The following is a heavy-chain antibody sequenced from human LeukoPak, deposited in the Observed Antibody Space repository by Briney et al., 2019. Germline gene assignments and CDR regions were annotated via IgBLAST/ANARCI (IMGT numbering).Heavy chain of an antibody. D-gene: IGHD3/OR15-3a*01. CDR3: ARLSPRGPFDY. J-gene: IGHJ4*02. CDR2: ISNSSSTI. Sequence: GGSLRLSCAASGFTFSSYSMNWVRQAPGKGLEWVSYISNSSSTIYYADSVKGRFTISRDNAKNSLYLQMNSLRAEDTAVYYCARLSPRGPFDYWGQGTLVTVSS. V-gene: IGHV3-48*01. CDR1: GFTFSSYS.